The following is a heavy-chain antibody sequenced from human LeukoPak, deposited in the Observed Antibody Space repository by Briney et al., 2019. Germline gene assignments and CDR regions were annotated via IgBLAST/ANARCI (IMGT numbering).Heavy chain of an antibody. V-gene: IGHV1-3*01. CDR3: ATVDAEL. D-gene: IGHD1-26*01. J-gene: IGHJ1*01. CDR2: INAGNGNT. Sequence: ASVKVSCKASGYTFTSYAMHWVRQAPGQRLEWMGWINAGNGNTKYSQKFQGRVTMTEDTSTDTAYMELSSLRSEDTAVYYCATVDAELWGQGTLVTVSS. CDR1: GYTFTSYA.